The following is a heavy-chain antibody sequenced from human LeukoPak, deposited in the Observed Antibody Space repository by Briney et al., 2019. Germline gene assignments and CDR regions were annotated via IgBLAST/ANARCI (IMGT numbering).Heavy chain of an antibody. D-gene: IGHD1-26*01. J-gene: IGHJ4*02. V-gene: IGHV1-2*02. CDR2: INPNSGGT. Sequence: ASVKVSCKASGYTFTGYYMHWVRQAPGQGLEWMGWINPNSGGTNYAQKFQGRVTMTRDTSISTAYMELSRLRSDDTAVYYCARDPDPVGGSSNFDYWGQGTLVTVSS. CDR1: GYTFTGYY. CDR3: ARDPDPVGGSSNFDY.